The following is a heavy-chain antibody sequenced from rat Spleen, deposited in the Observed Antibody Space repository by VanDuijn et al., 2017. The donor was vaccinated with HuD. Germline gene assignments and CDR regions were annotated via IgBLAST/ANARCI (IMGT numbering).Heavy chain of an antibody. CDR1: GFTFSNYG. CDR2: ISFDGSRT. CDR3: ACSNWDYFDH. Sequence: EVQLVESGGGLVQPGRSLKLSCAASGFTFSNYGMAWVRQAPTKGLEWVATISFDGSRTYYRDSVKGRFTMSRENAKSTLNLQMDSLRSEDTATYYFACSNWDYFDHWGQGVMVTVSS. V-gene: IGHV5-29*01. J-gene: IGHJ2*01. D-gene: IGHD5-1*01.